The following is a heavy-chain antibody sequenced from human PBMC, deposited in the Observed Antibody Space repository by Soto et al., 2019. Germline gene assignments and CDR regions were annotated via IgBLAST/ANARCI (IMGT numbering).Heavy chain of an antibody. J-gene: IGHJ5*02. Sequence: PGESLKISCKGSGYSFTTDWISWVRQMPGKGLEWMGRIDPSDSYTNYSPSFQGHVTISVDKSISTAYLQWSSLKASDTAMYYCARLRIAAPGNPGPRGQGTLVTVSS. CDR3: ARLRIAAPGNPGP. D-gene: IGHD6-13*01. CDR2: IDPSDSYT. V-gene: IGHV5-10-1*01. CDR1: GYSFTTDW.